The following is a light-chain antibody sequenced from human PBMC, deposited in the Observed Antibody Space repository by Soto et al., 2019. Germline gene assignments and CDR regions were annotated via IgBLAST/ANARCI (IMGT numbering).Light chain of an antibody. CDR1: QSVSIN. CDR2: GAS. J-gene: IGKJ1*01. CDR3: QQYGSSLWT. V-gene: IGKV3-15*01. Sequence: EIVMTQSPATLSVSPGERATLSCRASQSVSINLAWYQQKPGQAPRLLIYGASTRATGIPARFSGSGSGTDFTLTITRLEPEDFAVYYCQQYGSSLWTFGLGTKVDIK.